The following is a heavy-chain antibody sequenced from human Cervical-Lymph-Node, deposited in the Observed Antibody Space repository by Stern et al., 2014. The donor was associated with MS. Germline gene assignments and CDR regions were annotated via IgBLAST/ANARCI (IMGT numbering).Heavy chain of an antibody. V-gene: IGHV4-4*07. D-gene: IGHD2-2*01. Sequence: VQLEESGPGLVKPSETLSLTCNVSGGSISEFYWSWIRQAAGKGLEYIGRVYTSGSPDYNPSLKSRVTMSVDTSKKQVSLKLTSVTASDTAVYYCARVLPAPRIIDFWGQGALVTVSS. CDR2: VYTSGSP. CDR1: GGSISEFY. CDR3: ARVLPAPRIIDF. J-gene: IGHJ4*02.